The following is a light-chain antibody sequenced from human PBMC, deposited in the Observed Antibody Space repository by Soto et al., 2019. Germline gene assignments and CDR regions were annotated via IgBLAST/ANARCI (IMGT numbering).Light chain of an antibody. V-gene: IGKV1-5*03. J-gene: IGKJ1*01. CDR2: KAS. CDR1: QGINSY. Sequence: IQLTQSPSSLSASVGDRVTITCRASQGINSYLAWYQQKPGKAPKLLIYKASTLKSGVPSRFSGSGSGTEFTLTTSSLQPDDFATYYCQPYNSYSEAFGQGTKVELK. CDR3: QPYNSYSEA.